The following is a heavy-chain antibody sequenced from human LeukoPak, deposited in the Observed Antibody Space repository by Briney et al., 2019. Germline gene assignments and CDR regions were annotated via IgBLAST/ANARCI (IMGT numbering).Heavy chain of an antibody. V-gene: IGHV4-30-4*01. J-gene: IGHJ3*02. CDR3: ARSRGGSYYGDASDI. CDR1: GGSIRSGDYY. CDR2: IYYSGST. Sequence: SQTLSLTCTVSGGSIRSGDYYWSWIRQAPGKGLEWIGYIYYSGSTYYKPSLKSRVSISLDTSKNQFSLKLSSVTAADTAVYYCARSRGGSYYGDASDIWGRGTMVTASS. D-gene: IGHD1-26*01.